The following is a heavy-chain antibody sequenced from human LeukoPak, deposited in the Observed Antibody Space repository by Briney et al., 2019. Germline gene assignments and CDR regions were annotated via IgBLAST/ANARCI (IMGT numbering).Heavy chain of an antibody. Sequence: SETLSLTCTVPGGSISSYYWSWIRQPPGKGLEWIGYIYYSGSTNYNPSLKSRVTISVDTSKNQFSLKLSSVTAADTAVYYCARQYSYGYYFDYWGQGTLVTVS. J-gene: IGHJ4*02. CDR3: ARQYSYGYYFDY. CDR2: IYYSGST. D-gene: IGHD5-18*01. V-gene: IGHV4-59*01. CDR1: GGSISSYY.